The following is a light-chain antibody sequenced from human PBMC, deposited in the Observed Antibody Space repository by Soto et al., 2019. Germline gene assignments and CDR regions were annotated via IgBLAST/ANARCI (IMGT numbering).Light chain of an antibody. CDR1: QSVSSD. CDR2: DAS. J-gene: IGKJ2*01. V-gene: IGKV3-11*01. CDR3: QQRSNWPPYT. Sequence: EIVLTQSPATLSLSPGERATLSCRASQSVSSDLACYQQKPGQAPRLLIYDASNRATGIPARFSGSGSGTDFTLTISSLEPEDFAVYYCQQRSNWPPYTFGQGTKLEIK.